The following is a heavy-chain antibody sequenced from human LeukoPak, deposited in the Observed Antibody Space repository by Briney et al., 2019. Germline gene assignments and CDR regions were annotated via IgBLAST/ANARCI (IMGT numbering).Heavy chain of an antibody. V-gene: IGHV1-46*01. D-gene: IGHD6-19*01. Sequence: GRSLRLSCAASGFTFSSYAMHWVRQAPGQGLEWMGIINPSGGSTSYAQKFQGRVTMTRDTSTSTVYMELSSLRSEDTAVYYCARGFWYSSGWYNFDYWGQGTLVTVSS. J-gene: IGHJ4*02. CDR2: INPSGGST. CDR1: GFTFSSYA. CDR3: ARGFWYSSGWYNFDY.